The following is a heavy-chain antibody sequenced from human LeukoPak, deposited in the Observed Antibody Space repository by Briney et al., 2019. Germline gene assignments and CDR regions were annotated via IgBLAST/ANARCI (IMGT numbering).Heavy chain of an antibody. CDR2: ISYDESNR. D-gene: IGHD2-15*01. Sequence: GRSLRLSCAASGFTFSSYAMHWVRQAPGKGLEWVAVISYDESNRYYADSVKGRFTISRDNSKNTLYLQMNSLRAEDTAVYYCARDPVVVVAATSWEVDYWGQGTLVTVSS. J-gene: IGHJ4*02. CDR3: ARDPVVVVAATSWEVDY. V-gene: IGHV3-30*04. CDR1: GFTFSSYA.